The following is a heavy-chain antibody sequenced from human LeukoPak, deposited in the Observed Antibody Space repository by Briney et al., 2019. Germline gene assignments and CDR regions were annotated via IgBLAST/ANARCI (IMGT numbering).Heavy chain of an antibody. CDR2: ISGSGVST. Sequence: GGSLRLSCAGSGFTFSSYGMSWVRQTPGKGLEWVSAISGSGVSTYYVDSVKGRFTISRDNSKNTLVLQMNSLRAEDTAVYYCARKNGLDYWGQGTLVTVSS. CDR3: ARKNGLDY. J-gene: IGHJ4*02. CDR1: GFTFSSYG. V-gene: IGHV3-23*01.